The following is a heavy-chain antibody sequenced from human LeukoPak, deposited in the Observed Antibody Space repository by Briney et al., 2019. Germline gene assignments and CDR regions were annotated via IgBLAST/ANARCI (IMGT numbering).Heavy chain of an antibody. Sequence: ASVKVSCKASGGTFSSYAISWVRQAPGQGLEWMGSIIPIFGTANYAQKFQGRVTITTDESTSTAYMELSSLRSEDTAVYYCANGSGSNFDYWGQGTLVTVSS. CDR2: IIPIFGTA. D-gene: IGHD3-10*01. CDR1: GGTFSSYA. CDR3: ANGSGSNFDY. V-gene: IGHV1-69*05. J-gene: IGHJ4*02.